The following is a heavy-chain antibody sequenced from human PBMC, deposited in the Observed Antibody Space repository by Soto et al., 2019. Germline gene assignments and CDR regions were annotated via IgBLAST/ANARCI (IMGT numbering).Heavy chain of an antibody. D-gene: IGHD6-13*01. Sequence: NPSETLSLTCAVYGGSFSGYHWSWIRQPPGKGLEWIGEINHSGSTRYNPSLKSRVTISVDTSNNQFSLKLSSVTAADTAVYYCARVWAYSTSSYKFDYWGQGAVGTVS. CDR2: INHSGST. V-gene: IGHV4-34*01. J-gene: IGHJ4*02. CDR3: ARVWAYSTSSYKFDY. CDR1: GGSFSGYH.